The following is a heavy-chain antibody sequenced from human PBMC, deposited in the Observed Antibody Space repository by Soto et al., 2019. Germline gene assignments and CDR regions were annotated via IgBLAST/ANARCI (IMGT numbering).Heavy chain of an antibody. CDR2: IYYSGST. V-gene: IGHV4-39*01. D-gene: IGHD2-2*01. Sequence: SETLSLTCTVSGGSISSSSYYWGWIRQPPGKGLEWIGSIYYSGSTYYNPSLESRVTISVDTSKNQFSLKLSSVTAADTAVYYCTRRTSERGVVPAAFDYWGQGTLVTVSS. CDR3: TRRTSERGVVPAAFDY. CDR1: GGSISSSSYY. J-gene: IGHJ4*02.